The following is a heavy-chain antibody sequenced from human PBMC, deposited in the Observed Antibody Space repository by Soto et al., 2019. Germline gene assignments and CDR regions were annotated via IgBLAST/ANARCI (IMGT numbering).Heavy chain of an antibody. V-gene: IGHV3-30-3*01. CDR3: ARDMSGYGMDV. D-gene: IGHD2-8*02. CDR2: ISYDGSNK. CDR1: GFILSSYA. J-gene: IGHJ6*02. Sequence: QVQLVESGGGVVQPGRSLRLSCAASGFILSSYAMHWVRQAPGKGLEWVAVISYDGSNKYNADSVKGRFTISRDNAKNTPYLQMNSLRVEDTAVYYCARDMSGYGMDVWGQGTTVTVSS.